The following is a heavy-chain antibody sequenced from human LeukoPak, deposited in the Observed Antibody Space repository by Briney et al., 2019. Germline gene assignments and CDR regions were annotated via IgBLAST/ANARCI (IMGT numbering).Heavy chain of an antibody. CDR2: ISPYNGVT. J-gene: IGHJ5*02. D-gene: IGHD5/OR15-5a*01. CDR1: GYTFSSYG. V-gene: IGHV1-18*01. CDR3: ARDFGKSWVYPHWSDP. Sequence: ASVKVSCKASGYTFSSYGISWVRQAPGQGLEWMGWISPYNGVTNYAQKFQGRVTMTTDTSMTTAYMELRSLRSDDTAVYYCARDFGKSWVYPHWSDPWGQGTLVTVSS.